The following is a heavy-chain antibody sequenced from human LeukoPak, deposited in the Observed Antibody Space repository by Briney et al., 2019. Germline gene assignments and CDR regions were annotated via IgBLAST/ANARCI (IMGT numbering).Heavy chain of an antibody. CDR1: GFTFSSYG. J-gene: IGHJ6*02. CDR3: ARVTMVRGVIIHGMDV. Sequence: GGSLRLSCAASGFTFSSYGMHWVRQAPGKGLEWVAVIWYDGSNKYYADSVKGRFTISRDNSKNTLYLQMSSLRAEDTAVYYCARVTMVRGVIIHGMDVWGQGTTVTVSS. CDR2: IWYDGSNK. V-gene: IGHV3-33*01. D-gene: IGHD3-10*01.